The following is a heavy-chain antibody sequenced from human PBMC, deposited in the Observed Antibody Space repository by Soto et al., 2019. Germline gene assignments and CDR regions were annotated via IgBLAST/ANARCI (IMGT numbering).Heavy chain of an antibody. CDR1: GFTVSSNY. Sequence: PGGSLRLSCAASGFTVSSNYMSWVRQAPGKGLGWVSAIYSGGSTYYIDSVKGRFTISRDISKNTLYLQMNNLRAEDTAVYYCARDRIAVAGTWFDYWGQGTLVTVSS. V-gene: IGHV3-53*01. J-gene: IGHJ4*02. CDR3: ARDRIAVAGTWFDY. CDR2: IYSGGST. D-gene: IGHD6-19*01.